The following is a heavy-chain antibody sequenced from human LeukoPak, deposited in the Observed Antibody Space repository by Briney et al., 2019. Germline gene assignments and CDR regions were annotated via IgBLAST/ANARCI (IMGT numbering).Heavy chain of an antibody. CDR1: GFTFSSYG. CDR2: ISYDGSNK. Sequence: PGGSLRLSCAASGFTFSSYGMHWVRQAPGKGLEWVAVISYDGSNKYYADSVKGRFTISRDNSKNTLYLQMNSLRAEDTAVYYCAGDQKRYDILTGSMDYWGQGTLVTVSS. J-gene: IGHJ4*02. V-gene: IGHV3-30*03. CDR3: AGDQKRYDILTGSMDY. D-gene: IGHD3-9*01.